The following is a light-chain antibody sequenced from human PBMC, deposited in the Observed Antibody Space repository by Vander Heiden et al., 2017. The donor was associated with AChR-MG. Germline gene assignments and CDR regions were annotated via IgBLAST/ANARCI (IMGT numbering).Light chain of an antibody. V-gene: IGKV3-15*01. J-gene: IGKJ1*01. Sequence: EIVMTQSPAPLSVSPGERATLSCRASQSVSSNLAWYQQKPGQAPRRLIYGASTRATGIPARFSGSGSGTEFTLTISSLQSEDFAVYYCQQDNNWPAFGQGTKVEIK. CDR3: QQDNNWPA. CDR2: GAS. CDR1: QSVSSN.